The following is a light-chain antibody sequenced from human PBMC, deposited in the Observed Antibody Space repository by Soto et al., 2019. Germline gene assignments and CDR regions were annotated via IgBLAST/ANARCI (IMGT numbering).Light chain of an antibody. Sequence: EIVLTQSPAAPFLSPGEKTTLSCRARQSVSSYLAWYQQKPGQAPRLLIYDASNRATGIPARFSGSGSGTDFTLTISSLEPEDFAVYYCQQRSNWPQITFGQGTRLEIK. J-gene: IGKJ5*01. V-gene: IGKV3-11*01. CDR1: QSVSSY. CDR3: QQRSNWPQIT. CDR2: DAS.